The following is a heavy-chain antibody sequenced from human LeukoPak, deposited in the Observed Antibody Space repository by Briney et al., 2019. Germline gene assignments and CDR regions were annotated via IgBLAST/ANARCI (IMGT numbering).Heavy chain of an antibody. J-gene: IGHJ3*02. V-gene: IGHV1-2*02. CDR2: INPNSGGT. D-gene: IGHD4-17*01. Sequence: ASVKVSCKASGYTFTGYYMHWVRQAPGQGLEWMGWINPNSGGTNYARKFQGRVTMTRDTSISTAYMELSRLRSDDTAVYYCAREIDDYGDRLDAFDIWGQGTMVTVSS. CDR1: GYTFTGYY. CDR3: AREIDDYGDRLDAFDI.